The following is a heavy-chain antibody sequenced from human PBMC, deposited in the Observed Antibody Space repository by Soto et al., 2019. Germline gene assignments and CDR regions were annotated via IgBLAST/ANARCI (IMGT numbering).Heavy chain of an antibody. CDR3: AIAGDYGYYYGMDV. V-gene: IGHV1-2*04. Sequence: ASVKVSCKASGYTFTGYYMHWVRQAPGQGLEWMGWINPNSGGANYAQKFQGWVTMTRDTSISTAYMELSRLRSDDTAVYYCAIAGDYGYYYGMDVWGQGTTVTVSS. J-gene: IGHJ6*02. CDR2: INPNSGGA. CDR1: GYTFTGYY. D-gene: IGHD4-17*01.